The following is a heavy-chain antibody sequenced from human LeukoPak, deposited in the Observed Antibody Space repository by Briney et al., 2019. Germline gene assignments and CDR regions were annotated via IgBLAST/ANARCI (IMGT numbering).Heavy chain of an antibody. V-gene: IGHV4-34*01. J-gene: IGHJ4*02. CDR2: INHSGST. CDR1: GGSFSGYY. CDR3: ARDPTTVVTLPYYFDD. Sequence: SETPSLTCAVSGGSFSGYYWNWIRQPPGKGLEWIGEINHSGSTNYNPSLKSRVTISVDTSKNQFSLRLRSVTAADTAVYYCARDPTTVVTLPYYFDDWGQGTLVTVSS. D-gene: IGHD4-23*01.